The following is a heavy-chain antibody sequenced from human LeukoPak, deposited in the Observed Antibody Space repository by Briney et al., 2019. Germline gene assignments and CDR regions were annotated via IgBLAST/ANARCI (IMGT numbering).Heavy chain of an antibody. V-gene: IGHV4-59*01. Sequence: SEALSLTCTVSGGSISSYYWSWIRQPPGQGLEWIGYINYSGTTNYHSSLKSRVTISVDTSKNQFSLKLSSVTAADTAVYYCARVERDAHYDILTGYYLGAFDIWGQGTMVTVSS. CDR2: INYSGTT. J-gene: IGHJ3*02. D-gene: IGHD3-9*01. CDR1: GGSISSYY. CDR3: ARVERDAHYDILTGYYLGAFDI.